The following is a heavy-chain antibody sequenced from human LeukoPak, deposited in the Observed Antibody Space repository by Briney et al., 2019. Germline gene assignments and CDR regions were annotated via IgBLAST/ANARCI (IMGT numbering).Heavy chain of an antibody. J-gene: IGHJ3*02. CDR2: ISSSSSYI. CDR3: ARDPGGGFGVVPDAFDI. Sequence: GALRLSCAASGFTFSSYSMNWVRQAPGKGLEWVSSISSSSSYIYYADSVKGRFTISRDNAKNSLYLQMNSLRAEDTAVYYCARDPGGGFGVVPDAFDIWGQGTMVTVSS. CDR1: GFTFSSYS. V-gene: IGHV3-21*01. D-gene: IGHD3-3*01.